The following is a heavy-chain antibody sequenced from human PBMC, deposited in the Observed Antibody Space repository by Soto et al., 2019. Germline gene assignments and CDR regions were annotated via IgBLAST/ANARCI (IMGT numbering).Heavy chain of an antibody. CDR2: IYYSGST. J-gene: IGHJ5*02. CDR1: GGSISSGGYY. V-gene: IGHV4-31*03. CDR3: ARDRLVRGFKELYNWFAP. D-gene: IGHD3-10*01. Sequence: SETRSLTCTVSGGSISSGGYYWSWIRQHPGKGLEWIGYIYYSGSTYYNPSLKSRVTISVDTSKNQFSLKLSSVTAADTAVYYCARDRLVRGFKELYNWFAPWGQGTLVTVSS.